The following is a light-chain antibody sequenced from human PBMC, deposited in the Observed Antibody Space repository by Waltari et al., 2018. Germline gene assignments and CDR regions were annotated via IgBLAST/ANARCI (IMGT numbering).Light chain of an antibody. CDR1: QSVSSDY. CDR2: AAS. V-gene: IGKV3-20*01. J-gene: IGKJ2*01. Sequence: EIVLTQSPVTLSLSPGARATLSCRASQSVSSDYLTWYQQKPGQAPRLLISAASSRATGIPDRFSGSGSGTHFTLTIGRLEPEDFAVYYCQQYSSSLYTFGQGTKVEI. CDR3: QQYSSSLYT.